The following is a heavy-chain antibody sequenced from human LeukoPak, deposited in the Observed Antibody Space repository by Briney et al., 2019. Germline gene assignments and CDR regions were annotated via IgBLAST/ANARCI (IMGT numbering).Heavy chain of an antibody. CDR1: GYTFTSYG. Sequence: ASVKVSCKASGYTFTSYGISWVRQAPGQGLEWMGWISAYNGNTNYAQKLQGRVTMTTDTSTSTAYMELRSLRSDDTAVYYCARLGPSIVVVPAALLDYWGQGTLVTVSS. V-gene: IGHV1-18*01. D-gene: IGHD2-2*02. J-gene: IGHJ4*02. CDR2: ISAYNGNT. CDR3: ARLGPSIVVVPAALLDY.